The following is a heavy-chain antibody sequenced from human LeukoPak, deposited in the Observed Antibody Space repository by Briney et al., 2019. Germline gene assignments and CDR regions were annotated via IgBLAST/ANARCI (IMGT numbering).Heavy chain of an antibody. J-gene: IGHJ6*03. CDR2: IYYNGST. CDR1: GGSISSYY. CDR3: ARGMYSSSRLVYYYMDV. V-gene: IGHV4-59*01. Sequence: PSETLSLTCTVSGGSISSYYWSWIRQPPGKGLEWIGYIYYNGSTNYNPSPKSRVTISVDTSKNQFSLKLSSVTAADTAVYYCARGMYSSSRLVYYYMDVWGKGTTVIVSS. D-gene: IGHD6-6*01.